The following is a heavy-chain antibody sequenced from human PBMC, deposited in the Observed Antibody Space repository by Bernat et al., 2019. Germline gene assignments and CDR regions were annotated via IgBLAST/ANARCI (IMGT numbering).Heavy chain of an antibody. CDR3: AGGYTTAGSYNWFDP. J-gene: IGHJ5*02. CDR2: ISSSSSYI. D-gene: IGHD6-13*01. CDR1: GFTLSTYS. V-gene: IGHV3-21*05. Sequence: EVQLVESGGGLVKPGGSLRLSCVASGFTLSTYSMKWVRQAPGKGLEWVSYISSSSSYIYYADSVKGRFTISRDNAKNSLYLQMNSLRAEDTAVYYCAGGYTTAGSYNWFDPWGQGTLVTVS.